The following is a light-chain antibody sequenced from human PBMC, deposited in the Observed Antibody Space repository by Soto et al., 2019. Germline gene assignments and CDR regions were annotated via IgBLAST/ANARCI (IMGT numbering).Light chain of an antibody. J-gene: IGKJ2*01. V-gene: IGKV1-39*01. CDR3: QHYNGYPYT. CDR1: QSISSY. Sequence: DIQMTQSPSSLSASVGDRVTITCRASQSISSYLNWYQQKPGKAPKLLIYAASSLQSGVPSRFRGSGSGTEFTLTISGLQADDFATYFCQHYNGYPYTFGPGTKLEIK. CDR2: AAS.